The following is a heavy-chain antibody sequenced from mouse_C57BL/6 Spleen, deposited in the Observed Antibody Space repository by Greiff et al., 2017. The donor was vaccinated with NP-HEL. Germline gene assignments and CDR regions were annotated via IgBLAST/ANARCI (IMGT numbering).Heavy chain of an antibody. J-gene: IGHJ2*01. CDR2: INPSSGYT. CDR1: GYTFTSYW. V-gene: IGHV1-7*01. CDR3: ARREDDYDGGDY. D-gene: IGHD2-4*01. Sequence: QVQLKESGAELAKPGASVKLSCKASGYTFTSYWMDWVKQRPGQGLEWIGYINPSSGYTKYNQKFKDKATLTADKSSSTAYMQLSSLTYEDSAVYYCARREDDYDGGDYWGQGTTLTVSS.